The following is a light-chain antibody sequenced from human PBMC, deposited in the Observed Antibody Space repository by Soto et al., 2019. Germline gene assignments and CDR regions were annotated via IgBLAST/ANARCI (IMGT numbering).Light chain of an antibody. CDR3: SSYAGSSNV. J-gene: IGLJ1*01. V-gene: IGLV2-8*01. Sequence: ALSQPPSSSGSPVQSVAMACTGTSSDVGGYNYVSWYQQHPGKAPKLMIYEVNKRPSGVPDRFSGSKSGNTASLTVSGLQAEDEADYYCSSYAGSSNVFGTGTKVTVL. CDR2: EVN. CDR1: SSDVGGYNY.